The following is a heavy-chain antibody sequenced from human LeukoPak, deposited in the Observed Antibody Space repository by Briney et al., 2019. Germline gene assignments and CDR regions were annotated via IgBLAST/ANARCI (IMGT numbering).Heavy chain of an antibody. CDR3: ARGALHVFDY. V-gene: IGHV3-48*03. D-gene: IGHD3-10*02. CDR2: IRTSGSTT. Sequence: GGSLRLSCAASGFTFSDYEINWVRQAPGKGLEWVSCIRTSGSTTYYADSVEGRFTISRDNAKNSLFLQMNTLTVEDTAVYYCARGALHVFDYWGQGTPVAVSS. CDR1: GFTFSDYE. J-gene: IGHJ4*02.